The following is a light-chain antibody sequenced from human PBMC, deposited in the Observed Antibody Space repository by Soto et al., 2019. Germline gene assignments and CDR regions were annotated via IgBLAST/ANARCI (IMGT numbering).Light chain of an antibody. V-gene: IGLV2-14*01. Sequence: QSALTQSASVSGSPGQSITISCTGTSSDIGGYNYVSWYQQLPDKAPKLMIFEVSNRPSGVSNRFSGSKSGNTASLTISGLLPEDEADYYCSSYTTSSTVAFGGGTQLTVL. CDR2: EVS. J-gene: IGLJ2*01. CDR3: SSYTTSSTVA. CDR1: SSDIGGYNY.